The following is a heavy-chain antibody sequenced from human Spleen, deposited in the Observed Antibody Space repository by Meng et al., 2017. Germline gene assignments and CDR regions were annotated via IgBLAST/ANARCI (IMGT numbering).Heavy chain of an antibody. J-gene: IGHJ4*02. D-gene: IGHD3-22*01. CDR3: AQAPGGISGYRFDL. CDR2: IKQDGSEK. V-gene: IGHV3-7*01. CDR1: GFTFSSYW. Sequence: GESLKISCAASGFTFSSYWMSWVRQAPGKGLEWVANIKQDGSEKYYVDSVKGRFTISRDNAKNSLYLQMNSLRAEDTAVYYCAQAPGGISGYRFDLWGQGTLVTVSS.